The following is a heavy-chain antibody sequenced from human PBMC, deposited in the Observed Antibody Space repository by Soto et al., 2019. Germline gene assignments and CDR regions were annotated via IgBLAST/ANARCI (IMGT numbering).Heavy chain of an antibody. Sequence: EVQLVESGGVLVQPGGSLRVSCAASGFTFTNHAMSWVRQAPGKVLEWVSAISGSGGGTYYADSVKGRFTISRENSDNTMYLQSSSLRAEDTAVYFCARGGGRFGELTLYCDHWGQGTLVTVSS. CDR1: GFTFTNHA. J-gene: IGHJ4*02. V-gene: IGHV3-23*04. CDR2: ISGSGGGT. CDR3: ARGGGRFGELTLYCDH. D-gene: IGHD3-10*01.